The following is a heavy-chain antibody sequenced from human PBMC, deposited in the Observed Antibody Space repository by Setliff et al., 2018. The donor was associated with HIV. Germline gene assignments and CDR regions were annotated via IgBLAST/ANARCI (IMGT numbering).Heavy chain of an antibody. J-gene: IGHJ4*02. CDR2: IDHSGGP. CDR3: VRGPVSGYDRGWVDS. V-gene: IGHV4-34*01. CDR1: GSSFNNYY. Sequence: PSETLSLTCAVYGSSFNNYYWSWIRQSPGKGLEWIGEIDHSGGPNYKSSLKSRVTITIDTSKNQFSLKVTSVTAADTAIYYCVRGPVSGYDRGWVDSWGQGTQVTVSS. D-gene: IGHD5-12*01.